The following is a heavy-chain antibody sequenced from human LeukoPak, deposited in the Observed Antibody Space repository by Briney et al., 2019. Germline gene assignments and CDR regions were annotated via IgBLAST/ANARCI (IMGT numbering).Heavy chain of an antibody. Sequence: ASVKVSCKASGYTFTSYGISWVRQAPGQGLEWMGWISAYNGNTNYAQKLQGRVTMTTDTSTSTAYMELRSLRSDDTAVYYCARDLRSYDFWSGIGFDYWGQGTLVTVSS. D-gene: IGHD3-3*01. CDR3: ARDLRSYDFWSGIGFDY. CDR2: ISAYNGNT. V-gene: IGHV1-18*01. CDR1: GYTFTSYG. J-gene: IGHJ4*02.